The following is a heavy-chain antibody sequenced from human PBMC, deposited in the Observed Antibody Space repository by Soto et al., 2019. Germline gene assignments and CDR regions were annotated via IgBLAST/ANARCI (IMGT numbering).Heavy chain of an antibody. V-gene: IGHV1-69*12. Sequence: QVQLVQSGAEVKKPGSSVKVSCKASGGTFSSYAISWVRQAPGQGLEWMGGIIPIFGTANYAQKFQGRVKITADESTRTAYMELSSRRSEDTAVYYCARTLYSSGWYGEYNWFDPWGQGTLVTVSS. J-gene: IGHJ5*02. D-gene: IGHD6-19*01. CDR3: ARTLYSSGWYGEYNWFDP. CDR1: GGTFSSYA. CDR2: IIPIFGTA.